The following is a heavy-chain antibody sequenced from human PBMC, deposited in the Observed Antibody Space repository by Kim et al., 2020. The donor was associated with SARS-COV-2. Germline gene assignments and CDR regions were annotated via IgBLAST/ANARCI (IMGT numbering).Heavy chain of an antibody. V-gene: IGHV1-58*01. D-gene: IGHD3-9*01. CDR3: AHNPLRYFDWLPDYYYYGMNV. CDR2: IVVGSGNT. J-gene: IGHJ6*02. CDR1: GFTFTSSA. Sequence: SVKVSCKASGFTFTSSAVQWVRQARGQRLEWIGWIVVGSGNTNYAQKFQERVTITRDMSTSTAYMELSSLRSEDTAVYYCAHNPLRYFDWLPDYYYYGMNVWGQGTTVTVSS.